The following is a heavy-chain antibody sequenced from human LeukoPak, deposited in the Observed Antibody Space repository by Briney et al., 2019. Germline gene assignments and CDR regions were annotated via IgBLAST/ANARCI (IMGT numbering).Heavy chain of an antibody. CDR3: AKGLFGGCSSTSCYTFDY. CDR2: ISGSGGST. V-gene: IGHV3-23*01. J-gene: IGHJ4*02. CDR1: GFTFSSYA. Sequence: GGSLRLSCAASGFTFSSYAMSWVRQAPGKGLEWVSAISGSGGSTYYADSVKGRFTISRDNSKNTLYLQMNSLRAENTAVYYCAKGLFGGCSSTSCYTFDYWGQGTLVTVSS. D-gene: IGHD2-2*02.